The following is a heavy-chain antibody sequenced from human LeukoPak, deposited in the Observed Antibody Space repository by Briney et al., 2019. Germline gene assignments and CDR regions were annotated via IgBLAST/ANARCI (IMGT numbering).Heavy chain of an antibody. D-gene: IGHD5-12*01. V-gene: IGHV3-11*03. J-gene: IGHJ4*02. CDR1: GFTFSDYH. Sequence: GGSLRLPCEASGFTFSDYHMSWIRQAPGKGLEWVSYISRSSDYTNYADSVKGRFTISRDNAKKSLYLQTDSLRVEDTAVYYCARRRDRGYDFDYWGQGTLVTVSS. CDR2: ISRSSDYT. CDR3: ARRRDRGYDFDY.